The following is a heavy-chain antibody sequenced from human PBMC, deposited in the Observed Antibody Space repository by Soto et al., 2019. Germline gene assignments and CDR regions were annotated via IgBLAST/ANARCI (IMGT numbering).Heavy chain of an antibody. V-gene: IGHV3-30-3*01. CDR1: GFTFSSYA. Sequence: GGSLRLSCAASGFTFSSYAMHWVRQAPGKGLEWVAVISYDGSNKYYADSVKGRFTISRDNSKNTLYLQMNSLRAEDTAVYYCARDQVAMITFGGVIVMVTYYYYGMDVWGQGTTVTVSS. D-gene: IGHD3-16*02. CDR2: ISYDGSNK. J-gene: IGHJ6*02. CDR3: ARDQVAMITFGGVIVMVTYYYYGMDV.